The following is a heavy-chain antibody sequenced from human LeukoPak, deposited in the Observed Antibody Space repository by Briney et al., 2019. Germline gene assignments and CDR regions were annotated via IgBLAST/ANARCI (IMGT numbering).Heavy chain of an antibody. V-gene: IGHV4-34*01. CDR3: AREATIEYFDY. CDR1: GGSFSGYY. D-gene: IGHD5-12*01. J-gene: IGHJ4*02. CDR2: INHSGST. Sequence: SEALSLTCAVYGGSFSGYYWSWIRQPPGKGLEWIGEINHSGSTNYNPSLKSRVTISVDTSKNQFSLKLSSVTAADTAVYYCAREATIEYFDYWGQGTLVTVSS.